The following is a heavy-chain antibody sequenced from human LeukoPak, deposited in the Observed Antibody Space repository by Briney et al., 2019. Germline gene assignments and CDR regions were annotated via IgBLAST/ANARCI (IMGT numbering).Heavy chain of an antibody. Sequence: PGGSLRLSCAASGFTFSSYSMNWVRQAPGKGLEWVSYISSSSSTIYYADSVKGRFTISRDNAKNSLYLQMNSLRAEDTAVYYCARKPLPRAFDIWGQGTMVTVSS. V-gene: IGHV3-48*04. CDR2: ISSSSSTI. CDR3: ARKPLPRAFDI. CDR1: GFTFSSYS. J-gene: IGHJ3*02.